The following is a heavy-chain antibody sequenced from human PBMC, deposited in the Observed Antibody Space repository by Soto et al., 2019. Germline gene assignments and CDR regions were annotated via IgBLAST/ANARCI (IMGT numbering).Heavy chain of an antibody. J-gene: IGHJ6*03. D-gene: IGHD3-3*01. Sequence: ASVKVSCKASGYTSTTYYMHWVRQAPGQGLEWVGMINPSGGDTGYAQKFQGRVTMTRNTSISTAYMELSSLRSEDTAVYYCARGWKYYDFWSGYWEPYYYYYMDVWGKGTTVTVSS. CDR3: ARGWKYYDFWSGYWEPYYYYYMDV. CDR1: GYTSTTYY. CDR2: INPSGGDT. V-gene: IGHV1-46*01.